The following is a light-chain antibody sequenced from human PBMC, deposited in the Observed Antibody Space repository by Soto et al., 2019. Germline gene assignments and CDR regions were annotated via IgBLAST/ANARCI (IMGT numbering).Light chain of an antibody. CDR2: GAS. J-gene: IGKJ3*01. Sequence: VLTQSPGTLSLSPGDRATLSCRASQRVSTNYLAWYRQKPGQAPRLLIYGASTRATGVPDRFRGSGSGTDFTLTISRLEPDDFAVYYCQQYDTSPLRVTFGPGTRVDVK. V-gene: IGKV3-20*01. CDR3: QQYDTSPLRVT. CDR1: QRVSTNY.